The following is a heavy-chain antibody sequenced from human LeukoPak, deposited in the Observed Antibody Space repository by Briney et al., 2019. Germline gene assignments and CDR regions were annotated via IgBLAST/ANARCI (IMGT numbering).Heavy chain of an antibody. J-gene: IGHJ4*02. D-gene: IGHD3-22*01. CDR1: GITLSNYG. CDR3: AKRGVVIRVILVGFHKEAYYFDS. V-gene: IGHV3-23*01. Sequence: GGSLRLSCAVSGITLSNYGMSWVRQAPGKGLEWVAGISDSGGRTNYADSVKGRFTISRDSPKNTLHLQMNSLRAEDTAVYFCAKRGVVIRVILVGFHKEAYYFDSGGQGALVTVSS. CDR2: ISDSGGRT.